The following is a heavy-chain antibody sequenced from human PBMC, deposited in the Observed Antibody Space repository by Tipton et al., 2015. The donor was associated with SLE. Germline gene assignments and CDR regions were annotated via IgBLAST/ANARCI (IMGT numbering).Heavy chain of an antibody. V-gene: IGHV4-39*07. CDR3: ARGNFLTGYWMDV. D-gene: IGHD3-9*01. J-gene: IGHJ6*04. CDR2: IYYSGST. CDR1: AGSISSSPYY. Sequence: TLSLTCTVSAGSISSSPYYWGWIRQPPGKGLEWIVTIYYSGSTYYNPSLKSRVTLSVDTSKNHFSLKLSTVTAADTAVYYCARGNFLTGYWMDVWGKGTTVTVSS.